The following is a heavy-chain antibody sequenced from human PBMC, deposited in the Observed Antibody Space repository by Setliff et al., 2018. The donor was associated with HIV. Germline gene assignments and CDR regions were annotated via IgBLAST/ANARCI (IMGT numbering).Heavy chain of an antibody. CDR3: TTDLGSGRFSWNNN. D-gene: IGHD1-26*01. V-gene: IGHV3-15*01. CDR1: GFTFSKTW. Sequence: GGSLRLSCAASGFTFSKTWMTWVRQAPGKGLEWVARIRNKKNGGTTYYAAPVEGRFTISRDDSKNTLSLQMNSLKTEDTAIYYCTTDLGSGRFSWNNNWGQGTLVTVSS. CDR2: IRNKKNGGTT. J-gene: IGHJ4*02.